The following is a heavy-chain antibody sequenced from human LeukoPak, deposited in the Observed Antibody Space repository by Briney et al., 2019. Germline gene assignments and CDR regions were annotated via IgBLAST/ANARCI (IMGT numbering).Heavy chain of an antibody. V-gene: IGHV1-2*02. CDR3: ARDPTDIVVVPAAMFSFDY. D-gene: IGHD2-2*01. CDR1: GYTFTGYY. Sequence: ASVKVSCKASGYTFTGYYMHWVRQAPGQGLEWMGWINPNSGGTNYAQKFQGRVTMTRDTSISTAYMELSRLRSDDTAVYYCARDPTDIVVVPAAMFSFDYSGQGTLVTVSS. CDR2: INPNSGGT. J-gene: IGHJ4*02.